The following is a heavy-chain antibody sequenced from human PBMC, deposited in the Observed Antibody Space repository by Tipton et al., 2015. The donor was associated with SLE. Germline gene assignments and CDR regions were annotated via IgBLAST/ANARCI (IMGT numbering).Heavy chain of an antibody. CDR2: IYTSGSA. V-gene: IGHV4-61*02. CDR1: GGSISSSSYY. Sequence: TLSLTCTVSGGSISSSSYYWSWIRQPAGKGLEWIGRIYTSGSANYNPSLKSRVTISVDTSKNLLSLKLSSVTAADTAVYYCARGPPFDYWGQGTLVTVSS. CDR3: ARGPPFDY. J-gene: IGHJ4*02.